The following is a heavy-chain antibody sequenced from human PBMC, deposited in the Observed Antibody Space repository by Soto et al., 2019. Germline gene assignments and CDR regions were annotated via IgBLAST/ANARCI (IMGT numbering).Heavy chain of an antibody. CDR3: ARMMSNVRAVIGDYDY. V-gene: IGHV2-26*01. D-gene: IGHD3-10*02. Sequence: QVTLKESGPVLVKPTETLTLTCTVSGFSRSNARMGVSWIRQPPGKALEWLAHIFSNDEKSYSTSLQSRLTISKDTSQSQVVLTMTNLDPVDTATYYCARMMSNVRAVIGDYDYWGQGTLVTVSS. CDR2: IFSNDEK. J-gene: IGHJ4*02. CDR1: GFSRSNARMG.